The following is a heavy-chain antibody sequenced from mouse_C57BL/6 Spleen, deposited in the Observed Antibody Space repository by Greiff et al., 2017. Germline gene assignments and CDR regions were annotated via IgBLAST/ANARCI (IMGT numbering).Heavy chain of an antibody. CDR3: ARRIGHYYGSSYGY. D-gene: IGHD1-1*01. J-gene: IGHJ2*01. V-gene: IGHV1-55*01. Sequence: QVQLQQPGAELVKPGASVKMSCKASGYTFTSYWITWVKQRPGQGLEWIGDIYPGSGSTNYNEKFKSKATLTVDTSSSTAYMQLSSLTSEDTAVYYCARRIGHYYGSSYGYWGQGTTLTVSS. CDR1: GYTFTSYW. CDR2: IYPGSGST.